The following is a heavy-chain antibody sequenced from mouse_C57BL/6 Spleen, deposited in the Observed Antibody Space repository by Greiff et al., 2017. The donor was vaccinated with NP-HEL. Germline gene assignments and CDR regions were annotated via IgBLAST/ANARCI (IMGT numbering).Heavy chain of an antibody. J-gene: IGHJ2*01. Sequence: EVQVVESGGGLVKPGGSLKLSCAASGFTFSDYGMHWVRQAPEKGLEWVAYISSGSSTIYYADTVKGRFTISRDNAKNTLFLQMTSLRSEDTAMYYCARRSIFDYWGQGTTLTGSS. CDR1: GFTFSDYG. D-gene: IGHD2-10*02. V-gene: IGHV5-17*01. CDR2: ISSGSSTI. CDR3: ARRSIFDY.